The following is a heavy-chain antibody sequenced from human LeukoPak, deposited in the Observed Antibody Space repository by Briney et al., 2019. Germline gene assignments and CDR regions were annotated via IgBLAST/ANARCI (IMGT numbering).Heavy chain of an antibody. V-gene: IGHV1-69-2*01. J-gene: IGHJ4*02. CDR3: ATGMRELLDY. D-gene: IGHD1-26*01. CDR1: GYTFTDYY. CDR2: VDPEDGEI. Sequence: ASVKISCKVSGYTFTDYYMHWVQQAPGKGLEWMGLVDPEDGEIIYAEKFQGRVTITADTSTDTAYMELSSLRSEDTAVYYCATGMRELLDYWGQGTLVTVSS.